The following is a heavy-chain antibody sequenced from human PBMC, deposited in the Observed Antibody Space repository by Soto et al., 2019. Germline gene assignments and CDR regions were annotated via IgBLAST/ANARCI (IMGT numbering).Heavy chain of an antibody. Sequence: QVQLVQSGAEVKKPGSSVKVSCKASGGTFSSYTISWVRQAPGQGLEWMGRIIPILGIANYAQKFQGRVTTTAAKSTRTAYMAVSSLRCEDTAVYYCARGDYDCFTGYSSDFDYWGQGTLVTVSS. CDR1: GGTFSSYT. D-gene: IGHD3-9*01. V-gene: IGHV1-69*02. CDR2: IIPILGIA. CDR3: ARGDYDCFTGYSSDFDY. J-gene: IGHJ4*02.